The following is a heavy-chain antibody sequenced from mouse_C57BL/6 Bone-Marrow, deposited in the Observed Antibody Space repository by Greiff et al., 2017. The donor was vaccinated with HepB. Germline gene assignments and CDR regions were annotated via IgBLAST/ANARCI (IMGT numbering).Heavy chain of an antibody. CDR2: IWTGGGT. Sequence: VQLQQSGPGLVAPSQSLSITCTVSGFSLTSYAISWVRQPPGKGLEWLGVIWTGGGTNYNSALKSRLIISKDNSKSQVFLKMNSLQTDDTARYYCARYPSDYGSSIWYFDVWGTGTTVTVSS. V-gene: IGHV2-9-1*01. J-gene: IGHJ1*03. CDR1: GFSLTSYA. CDR3: ARYPSDYGSSIWYFDV. D-gene: IGHD1-1*01.